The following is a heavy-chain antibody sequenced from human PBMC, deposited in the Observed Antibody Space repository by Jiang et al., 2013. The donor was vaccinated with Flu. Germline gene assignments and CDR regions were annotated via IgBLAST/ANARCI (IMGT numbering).Heavy chain of an antibody. V-gene: IGHV4-61*01. J-gene: IGHJ3*02. CDR2: IYYSGST. Sequence: LLKPSETLSLTCTVSGGSVSSGSYYWSWIRQPPGKGLEWIGYIYYSGSTNYNPSLKSRVTISVDTSKNQFSLKLSSVTAADTAVYYCAREVVSVTMIVVVEAFDIWGQGTMVTVSS. CDR3: AREVVSVTMIVVVEAFDI. CDR1: GGSVSSGSYY. D-gene: IGHD3-22*01.